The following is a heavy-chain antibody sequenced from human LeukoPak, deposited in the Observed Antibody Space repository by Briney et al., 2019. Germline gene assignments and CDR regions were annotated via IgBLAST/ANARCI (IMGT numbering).Heavy chain of an antibody. J-gene: IGHJ4*02. CDR1: GYSFTSYW. CDR2: IYPGDSDT. CDR3: ARGYYGSGSYCSPFDF. Sequence: GESLKISCKGSGYSFTSYWIGWVRQMPGKGLEWMGIIYPGDSDTRYSPSFQGQVTISADKSISTAYLQWSSLKASDTAMYYCARGYYGSGSYCSPFDFWGQGTLVTVSS. V-gene: IGHV5-51*01. D-gene: IGHD3-10*01.